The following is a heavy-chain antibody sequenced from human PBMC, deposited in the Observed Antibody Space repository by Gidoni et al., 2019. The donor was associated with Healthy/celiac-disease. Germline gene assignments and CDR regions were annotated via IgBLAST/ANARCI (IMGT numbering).Heavy chain of an antibody. CDR3: AREITVTAGNWFDP. CDR2: GST. J-gene: IGHJ5*02. Sequence: GSTYYNPSLKSRVTISVDRSKNQFSLKLSSVTAADTAVYYCAREITVTAGNWFDPWGQGTLVTVSS. V-gene: IGHV4-30-2*01. D-gene: IGHD4-4*01.